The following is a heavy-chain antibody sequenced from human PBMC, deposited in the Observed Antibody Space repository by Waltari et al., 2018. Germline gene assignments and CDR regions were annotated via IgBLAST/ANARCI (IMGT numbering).Heavy chain of an antibody. CDR3: AKGGIGVPAAISGY. CDR2: ISCSSGST. CDR1: GFTFSSYA. J-gene: IGHJ4*02. V-gene: IGHV3-23*01. Sequence: EVQLLESGGGLVQPGGSLRLSCAASGFTFSSYAMSWVRQAAGKGLEWVAAISCSSGSTYYADFVKGRFTISRDNAKNTLYLQMNSRRAEDTAVYYCAKGGIGVPAAISGYWGQGTLVTVSS. D-gene: IGHD2-2*01.